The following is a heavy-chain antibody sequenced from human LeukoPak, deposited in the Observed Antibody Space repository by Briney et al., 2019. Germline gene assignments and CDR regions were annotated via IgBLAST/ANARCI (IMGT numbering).Heavy chain of an antibody. CDR2: NYPGEFYT. V-gene: IGHV5-51*01. CDR1: GNSFTSYW. D-gene: IGHD6-6*01. J-gene: IGHJ6*03. Sequence: GESLKISCKGFGNSFTSYWIGWGGKGPGKGPGGVGINYPGEFYTRYSPSFQGQVTISADKSISTAYLQWSSLKASDTAMYYCARHAEYSSSSGWGYYYYYMDVWGKGTTVTVSS. CDR3: ARHAEYSSSSGWGYYYYYMDV.